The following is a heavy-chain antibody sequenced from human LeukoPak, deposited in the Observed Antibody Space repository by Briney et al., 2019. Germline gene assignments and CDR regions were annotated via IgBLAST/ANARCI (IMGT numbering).Heavy chain of an antibody. V-gene: IGHV3-48*02. CDR3: ATKMATKGSFEY. Sequence: PGGSLRLSCAASGFTFGTYNTNWVRQAPGKGLEWVSYISFSSSTIHYADSVKGRFTISRDNAKNSLYLQMNSLRDEDTALYYCATKMATKGSFEYWGQGTLVTVSS. CDR1: GFTFGTYN. J-gene: IGHJ4*02. CDR2: ISFSSSTI. D-gene: IGHD5-24*01.